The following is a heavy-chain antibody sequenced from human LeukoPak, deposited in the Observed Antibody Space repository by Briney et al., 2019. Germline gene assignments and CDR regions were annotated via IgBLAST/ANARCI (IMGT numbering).Heavy chain of an antibody. CDR3: ARGVTRGYYMDV. Sequence: SVKVSCKASGGTFSSYAISWVRQAPGQGLEWMGGIIPIFGTANYAQKFQGRVTITADKSTSTAYMGLSSLRSEDTAVYYCARGVTRGYYMDVWGKGTTVTVSS. D-gene: IGHD2-21*02. V-gene: IGHV1-69*06. CDR2: IIPIFGTA. CDR1: GGTFSSYA. J-gene: IGHJ6*03.